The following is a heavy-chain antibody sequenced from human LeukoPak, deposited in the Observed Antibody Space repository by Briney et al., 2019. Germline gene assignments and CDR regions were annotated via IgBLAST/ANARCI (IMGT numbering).Heavy chain of an antibody. CDR2: IYTSGST. D-gene: IGHD1-1*01. CDR3: ARARYNWNDGGRFDP. V-gene: IGHV4-61*02. J-gene: IGHJ5*02. Sequence: PSQTLSLTCTVSGGSISSGTYYWSWIRQPAGKGLEWIGRIYTSGSTNYNPSLKSRVTISVDTSENLFSLMLSSVTAADTAVYYCARARYNWNDGGRFDPWGQGTLITVSS. CDR1: GGSISSGTYY.